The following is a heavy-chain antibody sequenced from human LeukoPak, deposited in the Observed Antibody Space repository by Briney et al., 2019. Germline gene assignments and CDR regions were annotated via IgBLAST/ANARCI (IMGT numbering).Heavy chain of an antibody. CDR1: GFTFSDYY. Sequence: GGSLRLSCAASGFTFSDYYISWIRHAPGKGREWGSYIISSGSTIYYAHSVKSRFTISRDNAKNSLYLQMNSLRAEDTAVYYCARDSGYPDYWGQGTLVTVSS. J-gene: IGHJ4*02. CDR2: IISSGSTI. V-gene: IGHV3-11*01. D-gene: IGHD3-22*01. CDR3: ARDSGYPDY.